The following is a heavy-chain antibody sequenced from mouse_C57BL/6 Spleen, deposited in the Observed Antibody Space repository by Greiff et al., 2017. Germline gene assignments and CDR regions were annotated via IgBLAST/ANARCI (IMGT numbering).Heavy chain of an antibody. CDR2: IYPGDGDT. Sequence: VQLVESGPELVKPGASVKISCKASGYAFSSSWMNWVKQRPGKGLEWIGRIYPGDGDTNYNGKFKGKATLTADKSSSTAYMQLSSLTSEDSAVYVCAREGYYSNTGWAMDYWGKGTSVTASS. CDR3: AREGYYSNTGWAMDY. CDR1: GYAFSSSW. V-gene: IGHV1-82*01. J-gene: IGHJ4*01. D-gene: IGHD2-5*01.